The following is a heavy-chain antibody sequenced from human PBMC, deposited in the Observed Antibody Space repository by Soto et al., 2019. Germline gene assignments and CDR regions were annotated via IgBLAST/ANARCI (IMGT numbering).Heavy chain of an antibody. CDR1: GFTFSSYA. CDR2: ISGSGGST. Sequence: EVQLLESGGGLVQPGGSLRLSCAGSGFTFSSYAMRWVRQAPGKGLQWVSAISGSGGSTYYADSVKGRFTISSDNSKNTLYMQMNRLGADDTDVSYCANLVGYFRSASCQDFDYWGQGTLVSV. V-gene: IGHV3-23*01. CDR3: ANLVGYFRSASCQDFDY. D-gene: IGHD2-2*01. J-gene: IGHJ4*02.